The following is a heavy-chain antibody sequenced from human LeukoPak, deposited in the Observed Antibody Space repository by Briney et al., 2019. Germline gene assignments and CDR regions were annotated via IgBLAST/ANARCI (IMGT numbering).Heavy chain of an antibody. J-gene: IGHJ4*02. CDR1: GFTFSDYY. V-gene: IGHV3-49*03. Sequence: GGSLTLSCAASGFTFSDYYMSWIRQAPGKGLEWVGFIRSKAYGGTTEYAASVKGRFTISRDDSKSIAYLQMNSLKTEDTAVYYCTRALGYDFWDLMYWGQGTLVTVSS. CDR2: IRSKAYGGTT. D-gene: IGHD3-3*01. CDR3: TRALGYDFWDLMY.